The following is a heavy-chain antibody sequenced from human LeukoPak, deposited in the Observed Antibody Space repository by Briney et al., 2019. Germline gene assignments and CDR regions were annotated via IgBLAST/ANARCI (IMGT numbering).Heavy chain of an antibody. J-gene: IGHJ6*03. D-gene: IGHD3-10*01. CDR2: INHSGST. V-gene: IGHV4-34*01. CDR1: GGSFSGYY. CDR3: ARISPSLYSPLWFGELSPDYYMDV. Sequence: PSETLCLTCAVYGGSFSGYYWSWIRQPPGKGLEWIGEINHSGSTNYNPSLKSRVTISVDTSKNQFSLKLSSVTAADTAVYYCARISPSLYSPLWFGELSPDYYMDVWGKGTTVTVSS.